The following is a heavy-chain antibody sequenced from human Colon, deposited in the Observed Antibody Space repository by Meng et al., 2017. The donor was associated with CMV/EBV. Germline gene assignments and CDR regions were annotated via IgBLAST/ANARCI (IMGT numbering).Heavy chain of an antibody. D-gene: IGHD6-19*01. CDR2: ITSSGST. Sequence: GATQNTGRNNWSCIRQSPGRGVEWVGYITSSGSTITNHSLKSRLSISLETSKNQVSLQLTSVTAADTALYYCARDYSQFSSGWYDWGQGALVTVSS. V-gene: IGHV4-61*01. CDR1: GATQNTGRNN. J-gene: IGHJ4*02. CDR3: ARDYSQFSSGWYD.